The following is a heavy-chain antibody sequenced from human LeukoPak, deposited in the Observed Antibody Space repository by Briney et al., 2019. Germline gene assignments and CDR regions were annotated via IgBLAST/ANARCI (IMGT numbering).Heavy chain of an antibody. Sequence: GGSLRLSCAASGFTFSSYSMNWVRQAPGKGLEWVSVIYSGGSTYYADSVKGRFTISRDNSKNTLYLQMNSLRAEDTAVYYCARDVRYGMDVWGQGTTVTVSS. D-gene: IGHD2-8*01. CDR3: ARDVRYGMDV. CDR1: GFTFSSYS. J-gene: IGHJ6*02. CDR2: IYSGGST. V-gene: IGHV3-53*01.